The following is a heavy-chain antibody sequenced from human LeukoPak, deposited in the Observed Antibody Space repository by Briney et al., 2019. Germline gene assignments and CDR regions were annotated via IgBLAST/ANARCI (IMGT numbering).Heavy chain of an antibody. D-gene: IGHD4-17*01. CDR2: INHNGST. CDR1: GGSFSGYY. V-gene: IGHV4-34*01. Sequence: PSETLSLTCAVYGGSFSGYYWSWIRQPPAQGMEWIGEINHNGSTNNNPSPKSRLPISIDTSQNQIPLKLKSVAAAATGGDYCWRGMTTGPDPWGQGTLVTVSS. CDR3: WRGMTTGPDP. J-gene: IGHJ5*02.